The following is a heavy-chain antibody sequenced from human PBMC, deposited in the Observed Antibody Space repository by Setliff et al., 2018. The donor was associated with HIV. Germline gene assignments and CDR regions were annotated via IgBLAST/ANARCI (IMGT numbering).Heavy chain of an antibody. CDR3: AKCGGTCWHNFFGP. J-gene: IGHJ5*02. CDR2: IYYDGSSQ. V-gene: IGHV3-33*06. Sequence: GGSLRLSCAVSGFTFSHYAMHWVRQSPGKGLECVALIYYDGSSQYYADSVKGRFTISRDNSKKMLYLQMNSLRAEDTAVYYCAKCGGTCWHNFFGPWGQGTLVTVSS. D-gene: IGHD2-15*01. CDR1: GFTFSHYA.